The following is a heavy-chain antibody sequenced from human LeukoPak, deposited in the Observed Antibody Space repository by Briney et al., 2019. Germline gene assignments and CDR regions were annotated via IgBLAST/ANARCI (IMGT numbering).Heavy chain of an antibody. Sequence: GGSLRLSCAASGFTFSSYGIHWVRQAPGKGLEWVAVISYDGRNRYYEDSVKGRFTISRDNSKNTLYLQMNSLRAEDTAVYYCAKEPRGGGYYFDYWGQGTLVTVSS. CDR3: AKEPRGGGYYFDY. V-gene: IGHV3-30*18. J-gene: IGHJ4*02. CDR2: ISYDGRNR. D-gene: IGHD6-25*01. CDR1: GFTFSSYG.